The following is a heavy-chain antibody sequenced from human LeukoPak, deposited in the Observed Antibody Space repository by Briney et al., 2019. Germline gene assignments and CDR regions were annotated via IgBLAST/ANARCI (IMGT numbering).Heavy chain of an antibody. CDR1: GGTLSSYA. CDR2: IIPIFGTA. J-gene: IGHJ4*02. CDR3: ARDGLHIAAADPYYFDY. D-gene: IGHD6-13*01. Sequence: SVKVSCKASGGTLSSYAISWVRQAPGQGLEWMGGIIPIFGTANYAQKFQGRVTITADESTSTAYMELSSLRSEDTAVYYCARDGLHIAAADPYYFDYWGQGTLVTVSS. V-gene: IGHV1-69*01.